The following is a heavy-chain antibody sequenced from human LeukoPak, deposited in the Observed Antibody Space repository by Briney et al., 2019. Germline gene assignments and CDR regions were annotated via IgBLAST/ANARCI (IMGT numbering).Heavy chain of an antibody. D-gene: IGHD2-21*01. J-gene: IGHJ6*03. CDR2: IYYSGST. CDR3: ARDVKVVVSTYYDYNYMDV. CDR1: SGSISGSY. V-gene: IGHV4-59*08. Sequence: SETLSLTCTVSSGSISGSYWSWLRQPPGKGLEWIGYIYYSGSTNYNPSLKSRVTISVDTSKNQFSLNLTSVTAADTALYYCARDVKVVVSTYYDYNYMDVWGKGTKVTISS.